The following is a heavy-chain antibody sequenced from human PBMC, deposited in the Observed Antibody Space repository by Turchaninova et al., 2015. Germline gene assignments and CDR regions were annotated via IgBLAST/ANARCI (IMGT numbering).Heavy chain of an antibody. J-gene: IGHJ3*02. CDR1: GGSISRGGYS. D-gene: IGHD4-17*01. CDR3: ARKTTDDDAFDI. CDR2: MYQSGST. V-gene: IGHV4-30-2*01. Sequence: QLQESGSGLVKPSQTLSLTCAVSGGSISRGGYSWSWIRQQPEKGLEWLGYMYQSGSTYYNPSLKSRVTISGDRSKNQFSLEGSSVTAADTAIYYCARKTTDDDAFDIWGQGTLVTVSS.